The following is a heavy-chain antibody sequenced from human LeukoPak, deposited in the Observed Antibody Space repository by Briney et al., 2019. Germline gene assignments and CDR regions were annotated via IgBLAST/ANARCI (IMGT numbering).Heavy chain of an antibody. D-gene: IGHD1-26*01. Sequence: QPGGSLRLSCAASGFTFSSYAMSWVRQAPGKGLEWVSGISGSGGSTYYAGSLKGRFTISRDNSKNTLYLQVNSLRAEDTAVYYCAKVGVTGWYFDYWGQGALVTVSS. J-gene: IGHJ4*02. CDR3: AKVGVTGWYFDY. CDR1: GFTFSSYA. CDR2: ISGSGGST. V-gene: IGHV3-23*01.